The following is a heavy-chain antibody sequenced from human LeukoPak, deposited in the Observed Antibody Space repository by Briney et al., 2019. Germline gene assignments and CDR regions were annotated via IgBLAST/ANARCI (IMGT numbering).Heavy chain of an antibody. CDR3: ARVDGSCSGGSCPSGNWFDP. CDR1: GGSISSSNW. Sequence: SETLSLTCVVSGGSISSSNWWSWIRQPPGKGLEWIGYIYYSGSTNYNPPLKSRVTISVDTSKNQFSLKLNSVTAADTAVYYCARVDGSCSGGSCPSGNWFDPWGQGTLVTVSS. V-gene: IGHV4-59*08. D-gene: IGHD2-15*01. CDR2: IYYSGST. J-gene: IGHJ5*02.